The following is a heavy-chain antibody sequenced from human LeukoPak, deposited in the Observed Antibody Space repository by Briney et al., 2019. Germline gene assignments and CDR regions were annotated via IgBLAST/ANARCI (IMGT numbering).Heavy chain of an antibody. Sequence: GGSLRLSCAASGFTFSSYAMSWVRQAPGKGLEWVSAISGSGGSAYYADSVKGRFTISRDNSKNTLYLQMNSLRAEDTAVYYCAKFVWGSYLHFDFWGQGTLVTVSS. D-gene: IGHD3-16*01. CDR1: GFTFSSYA. CDR2: ISGSGGSA. J-gene: IGHJ4*02. CDR3: AKFVWGSYLHFDF. V-gene: IGHV3-23*01.